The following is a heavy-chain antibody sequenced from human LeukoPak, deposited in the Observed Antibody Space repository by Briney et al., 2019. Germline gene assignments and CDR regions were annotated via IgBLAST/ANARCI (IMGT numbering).Heavy chain of an antibody. CDR1: GGSFSGYY. D-gene: IGHD3-10*01. Sequence: SEALSLTCAAYGGSFSGYYWSWIRQPPGKGLEWIGEINHSGSTNYNPSLKSRVTISVYTSKNQFSLNLSSETAADSAVYYCARDKGILWFGESVPLMDWFDPWGQGTLVTVSS. J-gene: IGHJ5*02. CDR3: ARDKGILWFGESVPLMDWFDP. V-gene: IGHV4-34*01. CDR2: INHSGST.